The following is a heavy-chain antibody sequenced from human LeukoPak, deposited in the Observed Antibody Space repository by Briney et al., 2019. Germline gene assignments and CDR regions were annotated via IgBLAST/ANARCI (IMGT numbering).Heavy chain of an antibody. CDR2: ISYDGSNK. Sequence: PGGSLRLSCAASGFTFSSYAMHWVRQAPGKGLEWVAVISYDGSNKYYADSVKGRFTISRDNSKNTLYLQMNSLRAEDTAVYYCARVVNQWSIAEKVGVFDYWGQGTLVTVSS. V-gene: IGHV3-30-3*01. J-gene: IGHJ4*02. D-gene: IGHD6-6*01. CDR1: GFTFSSYA. CDR3: ARVVNQWSIAEKVGVFDY.